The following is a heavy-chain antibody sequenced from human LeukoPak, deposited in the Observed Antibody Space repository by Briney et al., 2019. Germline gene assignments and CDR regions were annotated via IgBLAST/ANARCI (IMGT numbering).Heavy chain of an antibody. CDR3: ARHVENSGYDYGLYYYYYYYMDV. D-gene: IGHD5-12*01. V-gene: IGHV4-39*01. J-gene: IGHJ6*03. CDR2: IYYSGST. Sequence: SETLSLTCTVSGGSISSSSYYWGWIRQPPGKGLEWIGSIYYSGSTYYNPSRKSRVTISVDTSKNQFSLKLSSVTAADKAVYYCARHVENSGYDYGLYYYYYYYMDVWGKGTTVTVSS. CDR1: GGSISSSSYY.